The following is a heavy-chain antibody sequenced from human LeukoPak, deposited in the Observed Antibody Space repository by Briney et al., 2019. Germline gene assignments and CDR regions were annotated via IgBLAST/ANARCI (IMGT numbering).Heavy chain of an antibody. V-gene: IGHV4-4*02. CDR1: GGSISSSNW. D-gene: IGHD6-13*01. Sequence: SGTLSLTCAVSGGSISSSNWWSWVRQPPGKGLEWMGEIYHSGNTNYNSSLKSRITISVDKSKNQLSLKLSSVTAADTAVYYCARGTVAAGNFEYWGQGTLVTVSS. J-gene: IGHJ4*02. CDR3: ARGTVAAGNFEY. CDR2: IYHSGNT.